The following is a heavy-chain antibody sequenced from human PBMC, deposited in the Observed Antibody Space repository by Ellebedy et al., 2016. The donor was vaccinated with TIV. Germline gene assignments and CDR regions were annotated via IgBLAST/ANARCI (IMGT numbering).Heavy chain of an antibody. CDR1: GFSFSNFW. J-gene: IGHJ5*02. D-gene: IGHD3-3*01. V-gene: IGHV3-7*01. CDR2: IKTDGSET. Sequence: GESLKISCAAWGFSFSNFWMSWVRQAPGKGLEWVAHIKTDGSETYYVDSVKGRFTISRENAKNALFLQMDGLRVGDAAVYYCVGFGVFNLWGQGAPVTVSS. CDR3: VGFGVFNL.